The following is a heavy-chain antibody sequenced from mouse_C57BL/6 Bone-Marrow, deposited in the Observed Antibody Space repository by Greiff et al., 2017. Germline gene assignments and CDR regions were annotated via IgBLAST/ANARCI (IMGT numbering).Heavy chain of an antibody. CDR1: GYTFTSYW. J-gene: IGHJ3*01. V-gene: IGHV1-69*01. Sequence: VKLQQPGAELVMPGASVKLSCKASGYTFTSYWMHWVKQRPGQGLEWIGEIDPSDSYTNYNQKFKGKSTLTVDKSSSTAYMQLSSLTSEDSAVYYCARSGFAYWGQGTLVTVSA. CDR3: ARSGFAY. CDR2: IDPSDSYT.